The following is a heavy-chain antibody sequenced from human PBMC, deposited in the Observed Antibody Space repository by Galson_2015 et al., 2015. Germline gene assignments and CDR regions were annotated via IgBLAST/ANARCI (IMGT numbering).Heavy chain of an antibody. D-gene: IGHD3-10*01. J-gene: IGHJ4*02. CDR1: GFTFSSYG. V-gene: IGHV3-30*18. CDR3: VKAGGSGSYHHAWLEDDY. Sequence: SLRLSCAASGFTFSSYGMHWVRQAPGKGLEWVAVISYDGSNKYYADSVKGRFTISRDNSKNTLYLQMSSLRAEDTAVYYCVKAGGSGSYHHAWLEDDYWGQGTLVTVSS. CDR2: ISYDGSNK.